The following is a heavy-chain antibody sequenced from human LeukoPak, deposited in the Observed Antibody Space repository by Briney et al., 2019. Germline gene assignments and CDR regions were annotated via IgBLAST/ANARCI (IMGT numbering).Heavy chain of an antibody. Sequence: SETLSLTCTVSGGSISSYYWSWIRQPPGKGLEWIGYIYYSGSTYYNPSLKSRVTISVDTSKNQFSLKLSSVTAADTALYYCVLIAAARKWFDPWGQGTLVTVSS. J-gene: IGHJ5*02. D-gene: IGHD6-13*01. CDR2: IYYSGST. CDR1: GGSISSYY. V-gene: IGHV4-59*04. CDR3: VLIAAARKWFDP.